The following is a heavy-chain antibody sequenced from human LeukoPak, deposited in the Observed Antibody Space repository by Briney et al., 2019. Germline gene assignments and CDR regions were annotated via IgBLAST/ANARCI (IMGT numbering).Heavy chain of an antibody. D-gene: IGHD6-13*01. J-gene: IGHJ4*02. CDR3: ARGGIAAAGFDY. Sequence: MTSETLSLTCTVSGGSISSYYWSWIRQPPGMGLEWIGYIYYSGSTNYNPSFKSRVTISVDTSKNQFSLKLSSVTAADTAVYYCARGGIAAAGFDYWGQGTLVTVSS. V-gene: IGHV4-59*01. CDR2: IYYSGST. CDR1: GGSISSYY.